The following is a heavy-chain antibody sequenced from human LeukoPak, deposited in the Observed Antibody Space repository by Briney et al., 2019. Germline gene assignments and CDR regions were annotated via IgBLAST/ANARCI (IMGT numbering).Heavy chain of an antibody. CDR1: GFTFSSYS. V-gene: IGHV3-48*01. CDR3: ARGYSSSWYSFDY. CDR2: ISSSSSTI. D-gene: IGHD6-13*01. J-gene: IGHJ4*02. Sequence: GGSLRLSCAASGFTFSSYSMNWVRQAPGKGLEWVSYISSSSSTIYYADSVKGRFTISRDNAKNSLYLQMNSLRAEDTAVYYCARGYSSSWYSFDYWGQGTLVTVSS.